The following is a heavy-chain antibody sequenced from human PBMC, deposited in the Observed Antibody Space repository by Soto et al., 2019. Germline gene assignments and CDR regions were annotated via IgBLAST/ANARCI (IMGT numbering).Heavy chain of an antibody. CDR2: IYSGGIT. D-gene: IGHD2-2*01. CDR1: GFTVSSNY. Sequence: EVHLVESGGGLVQPGGSLRLSCAASGFTVSSNYMSWVRQTPGKGLEWVSLIYSGGITYYADSVKGRFTISRDNSKNALYLQVNGLRAEDTAVYYCARGTCSSTSCFFDYWGQGTLVTVSS. CDR3: ARGTCSSTSCFFDY. J-gene: IGHJ4*02. V-gene: IGHV3-66*01.